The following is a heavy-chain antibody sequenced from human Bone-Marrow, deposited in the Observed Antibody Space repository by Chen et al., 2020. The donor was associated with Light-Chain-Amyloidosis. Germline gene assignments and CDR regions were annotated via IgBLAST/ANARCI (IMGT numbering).Heavy chain of an antibody. J-gene: IGHJ3*01. V-gene: IGHV1-46*01. CDR2: IDPFVRGV. Sequence: QVQLVQSGAEVKKPGASVKISCNASGYSFTFTSHYIHLVRQAPGQGLEYVGFIDPFVRGVPYVRKFQDRVTMATDTYTNKIYIEVTSLRSKDPAVFYCARGRRERRGGGTVNVLDVWGQGTMVTVSS. CDR1: GYSFTFTSHY. CDR3: ARGRRERRGGGTVNVLDV. D-gene: IGHD1-1*01.